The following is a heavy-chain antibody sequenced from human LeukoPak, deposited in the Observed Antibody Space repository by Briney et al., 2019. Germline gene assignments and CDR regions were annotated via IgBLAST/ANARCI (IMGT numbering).Heavy chain of an antibody. Sequence: GGSLRLSCTASEFNVTRNYITWVRQAPGKGPEWLSVIYSGGSTYYADSVKGRFIISRDNSKNTLYLQMNSLRVEDTAVYYCVHGDIVVVPAAIRSWGQGTLVTVSS. D-gene: IGHD2-2*02. CDR2: IYSGGST. V-gene: IGHV3-66*01. CDR1: EFNVTRNY. J-gene: IGHJ5*02. CDR3: VHGDIVVVPAAIRS.